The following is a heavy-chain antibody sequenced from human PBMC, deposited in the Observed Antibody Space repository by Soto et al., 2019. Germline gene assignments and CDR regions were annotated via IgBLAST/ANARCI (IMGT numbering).Heavy chain of an antibody. D-gene: IGHD2-21*02. CDR3: TRADSDVVILPDVRPLFDL. J-gene: IGHJ4*02. Sequence: ASVKVSCKTSGYDFFKYNMHWVRQAPGQGLEWMGVINPNGGYTRHAQKFQGRVIMTRDTSSKIVYMELSGLTSEDTAMYYCTRADSDVVILPDVRPLFDLWGQGALVTVSS. V-gene: IGHV1-46*01. CDR2: INPNGGYT. CDR1: GYDFFKYN.